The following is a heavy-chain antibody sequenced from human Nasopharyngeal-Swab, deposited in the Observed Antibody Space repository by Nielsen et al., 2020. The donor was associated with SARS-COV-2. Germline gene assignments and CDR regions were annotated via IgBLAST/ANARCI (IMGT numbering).Heavy chain of an antibody. CDR3: ARDGYSSSWYDY. CDR2: ISSSSSYI. V-gene: IGHV3-21*01. CDR1: GFTFSSYS. Sequence: GESPKISCAASGFTFSSYSMNWVRQAPGNGLEWVSSISSSSSYIYYADSVKGRFTISRDNAKNSLYLQMNSLRAEDTAVYYCARDGYSSSWYDYWGQGTLVTVSS. J-gene: IGHJ4*02. D-gene: IGHD6-13*01.